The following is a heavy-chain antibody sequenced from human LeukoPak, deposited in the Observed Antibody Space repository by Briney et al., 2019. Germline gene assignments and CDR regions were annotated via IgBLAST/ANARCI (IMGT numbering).Heavy chain of an antibody. CDR1: GFTFDDYA. J-gene: IGHJ4*02. D-gene: IGHD3-22*01. Sequence: PGGSLRLSCAASGFTFDDYAMHWVRQAPGKGLEWVSLISGDGHSTYYADSVKGRFTISRDNSKNSLYLQMNSLRTEDTAVYYCARDTANYDSSGYPGGFDYWGQGTLVTVSS. V-gene: IGHV3-43*02. CDR2: ISGDGHST. CDR3: ARDTANYDSSGYPGGFDY.